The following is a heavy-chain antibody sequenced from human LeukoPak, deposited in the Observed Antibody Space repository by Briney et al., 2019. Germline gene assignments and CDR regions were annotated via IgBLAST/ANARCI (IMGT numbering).Heavy chain of an antibody. V-gene: IGHV3-21*01. CDR2: ISSSSSYI. CDR1: GFTFSSYR. J-gene: IGHJ4*02. Sequence: GGSLRLSCAASGFTFSSYRMNWGRQAPGKGLEWVSSISSSSSYIYYADSVKGRFTISRDNAKNSLYLQMNSLRAEDTAVYYCARDYSLRSHFDYWGQGTLVTVSS. D-gene: IGHD1-26*01. CDR3: ARDYSLRSHFDY.